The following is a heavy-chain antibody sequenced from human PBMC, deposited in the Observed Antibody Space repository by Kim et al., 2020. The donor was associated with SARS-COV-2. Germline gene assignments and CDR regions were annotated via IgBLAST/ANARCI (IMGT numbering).Heavy chain of an antibody. D-gene: IGHD4-17*01. CDR3: ARVILRYGRTK. CDR2: IYHSGST. CDR1: GYSISSGYY. V-gene: IGHV4-38-2*02. J-gene: IGHJ4*02. Sequence: SETLSLTCTVSGYSISSGYYWGWIRQPPGKGLEWIGSIYHSGSTYYNPSLKSRVTISVDTSKNQFSLKLSSVTAADTAVYYCARVILRYGRTKWGQGTLVTVSS.